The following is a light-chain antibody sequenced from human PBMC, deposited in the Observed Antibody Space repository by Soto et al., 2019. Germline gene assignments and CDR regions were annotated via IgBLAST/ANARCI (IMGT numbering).Light chain of an antibody. CDR1: SSDIGTNP. CDR3: SAWDDSIYGPV. CDR2: RDN. V-gene: IGLV1-44*01. J-gene: IGLJ2*01. Sequence: QSVLTQPPSASGTPGQRVAISCSGGSSDIGTNPVNWYLHLPGAASKLLIYRDNQRPSGVPDRFSGSKSGTSASLTISGLQSEDEADYFCSAWDDSIYGPVFGGGTKLTVL.